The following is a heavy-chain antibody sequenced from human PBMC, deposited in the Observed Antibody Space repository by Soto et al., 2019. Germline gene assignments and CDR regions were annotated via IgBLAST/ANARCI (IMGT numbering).Heavy chain of an antibody. D-gene: IGHD4-17*01. CDR2: FDPNNGKT. J-gene: IGHJ6*03. CDR3: ARGPPGTVTYYYYYMYV. V-gene: IGHV1-24*01. Sequence: ASVNDSCMVSGYTLPELSMHWVRQAPGKGLEWMGGFDPNNGKTCYAQKYQGRVTMTRNTSISTVYMELSSLKSEDTAVYYCARGPPGTVTYYYYYMYVWGKGTTVTVSS. CDR1: GYTLPELS.